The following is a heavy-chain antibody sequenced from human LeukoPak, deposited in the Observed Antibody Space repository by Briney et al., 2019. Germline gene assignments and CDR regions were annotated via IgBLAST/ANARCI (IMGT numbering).Heavy chain of an antibody. J-gene: IGHJ4*02. V-gene: IGHV3-7*01. CDR3: ARSGSGYFDY. Sequence: PGGSLRLSCAASGITLSVYWMSWVRQAPGKGLEWVVNIKRDGSEKYYRDSVKGRFTISRDNAKNSLYLQMNSLRAEDTAVYYCARSGSGYFDYWGQGSLVTVSS. CDR1: GITLSVYW. CDR2: IKRDGSEK.